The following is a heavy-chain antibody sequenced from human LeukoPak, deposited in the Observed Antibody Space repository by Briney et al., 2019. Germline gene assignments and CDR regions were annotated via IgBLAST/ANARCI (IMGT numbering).Heavy chain of an antibody. D-gene: IGHD3-10*01. Sequence: SGGSLRLSCAASGFTFSTYNMNWVRQAPGKGLEWVSSISSSSSYLYYADSVKGRFTISRDNAKNSLYLQMNSLRAEDTAVYYCARDGSGSYYGRYYYYMDVWGKGTTVTVSS. CDR2: ISSSSSYL. CDR1: GFTFSTYN. J-gene: IGHJ6*03. V-gene: IGHV3-21*01. CDR3: ARDGSGSYYGRYYYYMDV.